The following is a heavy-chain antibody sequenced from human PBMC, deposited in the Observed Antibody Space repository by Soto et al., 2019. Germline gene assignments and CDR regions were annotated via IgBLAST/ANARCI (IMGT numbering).Heavy chain of an antibody. CDR2: IYYSGST. D-gene: IGHD3-22*01. CDR1: GGSISSGGYY. Sequence: SETLSLTCTVSGGSISSGGYYWSWIRQYPGKGLEWIGYIYYSGSTYYNPSLKSRVTISVDTSKNQFSLKLSSVTAADTAVYYCARPYYDSSGYRGPGAFDIWGQGTMVTVS. J-gene: IGHJ3*02. V-gene: IGHV4-31*03. CDR3: ARPYYDSSGYRGPGAFDI.